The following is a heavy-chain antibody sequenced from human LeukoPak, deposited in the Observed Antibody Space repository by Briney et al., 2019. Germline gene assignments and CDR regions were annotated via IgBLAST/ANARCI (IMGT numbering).Heavy chain of an antibody. CDR3: AKDRLTVTTWVDP. J-gene: IGHJ5*02. V-gene: IGHV3-53*01. CDR2: IYSGGST. D-gene: IGHD4-17*01. CDR1: GFTVSSNY. Sequence: GGSLRLSCAASGFTVSSNYMSWVRQAPGKGLEWVSVIYSGGSTYYADSVKGRFTISRDNSKNTLYLQMNSLRAEDTAVYYCAKDRLTVTTWVDPWGQGTLVTVSS.